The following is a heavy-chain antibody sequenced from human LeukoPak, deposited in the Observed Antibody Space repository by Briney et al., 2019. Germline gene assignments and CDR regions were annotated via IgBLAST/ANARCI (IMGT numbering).Heavy chain of an antibody. D-gene: IGHD3-3*01. CDR1: GYTLTELS. CDR2: FDPEDGET. V-gene: IGHV1-24*01. CDR3: ATGPFWSGYLDY. J-gene: IGHJ4*02. Sequence: ASVEVSCKVSGYTLTELSMHWVRQAPGKGLEWMGGFDPEDGETIYAQKFQGRVTMTEDTSTDTAYMELSSLRSEDTAVYYCATGPFWSGYLDYWGQGTLVTVSS.